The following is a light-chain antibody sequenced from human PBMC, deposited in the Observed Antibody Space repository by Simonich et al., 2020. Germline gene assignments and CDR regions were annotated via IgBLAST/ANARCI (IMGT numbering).Light chain of an antibody. CDR1: HGVSIT. Sequence: EIVMTQSTATLSVSPGERATLSCRSSHGVSITLAWYQQKPGQAPRLLIYGASTRATGITARFSGSGSGTEFTLTISSLQSEDFAVYYCQQYNNWPLWTFGQGTKVEIK. J-gene: IGKJ1*01. CDR3: QQYNNWPLWT. CDR2: GAS. V-gene: IGKV3-15*01.